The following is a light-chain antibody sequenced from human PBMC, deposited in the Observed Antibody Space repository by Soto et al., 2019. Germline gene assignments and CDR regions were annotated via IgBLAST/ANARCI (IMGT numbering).Light chain of an antibody. CDR2: DAS. CDR3: QQYNDYPWT. CDR1: QSISSR. J-gene: IGKJ1*01. V-gene: IGKV1-5*01. Sequence: DIQMTQSPSTLSASVGDRVTITCRASQSISSRLAWYQQKPGKAPKLLIYDASSLESGVPSRFSGSGSGTEFSLTISSLQPDDFATYYCQQYNDYPWTFGQGTKVEIK.